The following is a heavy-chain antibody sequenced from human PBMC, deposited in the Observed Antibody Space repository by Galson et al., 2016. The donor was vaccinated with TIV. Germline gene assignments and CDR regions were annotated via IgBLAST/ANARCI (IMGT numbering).Heavy chain of an antibody. D-gene: IGHD3-16*01. Sequence: SLRLSCAASGFTFSPYSMNWVRQAPRKGLEWVSSISSSSGYIYYADSVKGRFTISRDNAKNSLYLQMNSLGAEDTAIYYCARDLGRSYVGDAFDIWGQGTMVTVSS. J-gene: IGHJ3*02. CDR2: ISSSSGYI. V-gene: IGHV3-21*01. CDR1: GFTFSPYS. CDR3: ARDLGRSYVGDAFDI.